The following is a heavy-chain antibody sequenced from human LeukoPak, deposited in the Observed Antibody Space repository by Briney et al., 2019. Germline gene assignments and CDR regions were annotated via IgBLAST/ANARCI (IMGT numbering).Heavy chain of an antibody. Sequence: GGSLRRSCAASGFTLTSYEMNWVRLAPGKGPEWISYISRTGNSIYYAVSVKGRFTVSRDSAKNSLYLQMNSLRAEDTAVYYCARGPYSSNWYVDYWGQGTLVTVAS. J-gene: IGHJ4*02. D-gene: IGHD6-13*01. V-gene: IGHV3-48*03. CDR3: ARGPYSSNWYVDY. CDR1: GFTLTSYE. CDR2: ISRTGNSI.